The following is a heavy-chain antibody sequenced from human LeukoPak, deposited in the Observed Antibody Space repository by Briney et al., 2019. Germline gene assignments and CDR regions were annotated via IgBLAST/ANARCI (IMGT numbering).Heavy chain of an antibody. CDR3: ARGVGSELVLN. Sequence: PSETLSLTCTVSGGSISSYYWSWIRQPPGKGLEWIGYIYYSGSTNYNPSLKSRVTISVDTSKNQFSLKLSSVTAADTAVYYCARGVGSELVLNWGQGTLVTVSS. CDR2: IYYSGST. V-gene: IGHV4-59*01. D-gene: IGHD1-1*01. CDR1: GGSISSYY. J-gene: IGHJ4*02.